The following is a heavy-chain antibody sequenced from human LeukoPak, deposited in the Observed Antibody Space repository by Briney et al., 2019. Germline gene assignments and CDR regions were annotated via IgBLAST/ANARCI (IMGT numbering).Heavy chain of an antibody. CDR1: GFTVSNSY. Sequence: GGSLRLSCAASGFTVSNSYMSWVRQAPGKGLEWVSTIYSGTTTYYADSVKGRFTISRDNSKNTLYLQMNSLRAEDTAVYYCAKERFIFVVARTDYWGQGTLVTVSS. CDR3: AKERFIFVVARTDY. V-gene: IGHV3-53*01. J-gene: IGHJ4*02. CDR2: IYSGTTT. D-gene: IGHD2-15*01.